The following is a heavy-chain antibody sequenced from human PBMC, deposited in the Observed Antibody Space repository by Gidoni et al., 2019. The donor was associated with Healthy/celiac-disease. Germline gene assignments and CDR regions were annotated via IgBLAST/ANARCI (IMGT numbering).Heavy chain of an antibody. CDR3: AIDSSGYYSTALSYGMDV. Sequence: QVQLQQWGAGLLKPSETLSLTCAVYGGSFSGYYWSWIRQPPGKGLEWIGEINHSGSTNYNPSLKSRVTISVGTSKNQFSLKLSSVTAADTAVYYCAIDSSGYYSTALSYGMDVWGQGTTVTVSS. D-gene: IGHD3-22*01. V-gene: IGHV4-34*01. CDR1: GGSFSGYY. CDR2: INHSGST. J-gene: IGHJ6*02.